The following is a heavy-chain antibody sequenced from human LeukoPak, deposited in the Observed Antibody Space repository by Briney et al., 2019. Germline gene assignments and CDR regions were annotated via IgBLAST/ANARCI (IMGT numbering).Heavy chain of an antibody. Sequence: SETLSLTCTVSGGSISSSSYYWGWIRQPPRKGLEWLVSIYYSGRTYYNPSLTSRVTISVDTSKNQFSLKLSSVPAADPAVYYCARPLYSSGWPNWFDPWGEGTLVTVSS. J-gene: IGHJ5*02. CDR1: GGSISSSSYY. CDR3: ARPLYSSGWPNWFDP. V-gene: IGHV4-39*01. CDR2: IYYSGRT. D-gene: IGHD6-19*01.